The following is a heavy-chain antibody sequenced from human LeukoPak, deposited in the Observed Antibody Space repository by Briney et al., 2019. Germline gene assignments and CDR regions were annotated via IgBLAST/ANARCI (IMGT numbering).Heavy chain of an antibody. CDR3: AGVTRWTTTISPWLSYYYMDV. CDR2: ISNYNGNT. Sequence: GASVKVSCKASGLPFTTYGITWVRQAPGQGLEWMGWISNYNGNTNYAQKLQGRVTMTTDTSTSTAYMEMRSLRSDGTAVYYCAGVTRWTTTISPWLSYYYMDVWGKGTTVTISS. CDR1: GLPFTTYG. D-gene: IGHD3/OR15-3a*01. J-gene: IGHJ6*03. V-gene: IGHV1-18*01.